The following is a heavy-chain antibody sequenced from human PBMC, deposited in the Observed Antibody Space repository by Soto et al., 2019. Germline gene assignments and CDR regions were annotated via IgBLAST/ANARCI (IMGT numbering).Heavy chain of an antibody. Sequence: PVESLKISGKGSGYSFAGYWITWVRQKPGKGLEWMGRIDPSDSQTYYSRSLRGHVTISVTKSITTVFLQWSSLRASDTAMYYCARQIYDSDTGPNFQYYFDSWGQGTPVTVSS. CDR1: GYSFAGYW. CDR3: ARQIYDSDTGPNFQYYFDS. CDR2: IDPSDSQT. J-gene: IGHJ4*02. D-gene: IGHD3-22*01. V-gene: IGHV5-10-1*01.